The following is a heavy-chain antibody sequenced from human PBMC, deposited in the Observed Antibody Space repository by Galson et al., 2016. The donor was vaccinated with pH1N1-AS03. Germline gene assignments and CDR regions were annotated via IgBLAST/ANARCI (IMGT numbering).Heavy chain of an antibody. CDR3: SRQPSFYDTSGLPDAFDI. D-gene: IGHD3-22*01. J-gene: IGHJ3*02. CDR1: GYTFAYYY. CDR2: INPSSGGT. Sequence: SVKVSCKASGYTFAYYYVHWVRQAPGQGLEWMGWINPSSGGTKFAQKFQGTVSMTTDTSTRTAYMELSRLRSDDTAIYYCSRQPSFYDTSGLPDAFDIWGQGTMVTVSS. V-gene: IGHV1-2*02.